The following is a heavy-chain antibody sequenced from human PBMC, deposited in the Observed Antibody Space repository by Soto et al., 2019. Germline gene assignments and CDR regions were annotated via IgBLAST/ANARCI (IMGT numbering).Heavy chain of an antibody. CDR3: ARDPNGYSSSSDFDY. Sequence: QVQLVESGGGVVQPGRSLRLSCAASGFTFSSYGMHWVRQAPGKGLEWVAVIWYDGSNKYYADSVKGRFTISRDNSKNTLYLQMNSLRAEDTAVYYCARDPNGYSSSSDFDYWGQGTLVTVSS. D-gene: IGHD6-13*01. CDR2: IWYDGSNK. J-gene: IGHJ4*02. V-gene: IGHV3-33*01. CDR1: GFTFSSYG.